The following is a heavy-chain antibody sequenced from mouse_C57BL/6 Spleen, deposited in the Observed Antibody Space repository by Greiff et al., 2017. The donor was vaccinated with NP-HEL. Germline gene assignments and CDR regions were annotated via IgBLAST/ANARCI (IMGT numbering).Heavy chain of an antibody. CDR2: INPGSGGT. CDR3: ARSRADLLRLDY. J-gene: IGHJ2*01. D-gene: IGHD1-2*01. Sequence: QVQLQQSGAELVRPGTSVKVSCKASGYAFTNYLIEWVKQRPGQGLEWIGVINPGSGGTNYNEKFKGKATLTADKSSSTAYMQLSSLTSEDSAVYFCARSRADLLRLDYWGQGTTLTVSS. CDR1: GYAFTNYL. V-gene: IGHV1-54*01.